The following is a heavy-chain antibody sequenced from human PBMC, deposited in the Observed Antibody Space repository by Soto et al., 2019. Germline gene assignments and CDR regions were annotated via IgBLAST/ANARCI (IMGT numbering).Heavy chain of an antibody. CDR3: ARGYDRVFDNAVFAT. CDR2: INNDGSTT. V-gene: IGHV3-74*01. D-gene: IGHD3-16*02. J-gene: IGHJ4*02. CDR1: GFTFGTHW. Sequence: EVQLLESGGGLVRPGGSLRLSCEASGFTFGTHWMHWVRQAPGKGLVWVSHINNDGSTTNYADSVKGRFTISRDNAENTLYVQMSGLRAEDTAIYYCARGYDRVFDNAVFATWGQGTLVTVSS.